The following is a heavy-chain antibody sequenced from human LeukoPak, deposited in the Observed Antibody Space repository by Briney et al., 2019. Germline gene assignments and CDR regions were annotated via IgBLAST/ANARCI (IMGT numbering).Heavy chain of an antibody. CDR1: GYTFTGYY. J-gene: IGHJ4*02. CDR3: AREESIGSYQFLHDY. CDR2: INPNSGGT. Sequence: EASVKVSCKASGYTFTGYYVHWVRQSPGQGLEWMGWINPNSGGTNYAQKFQGRVTMTTDTSTSTAYMELRSLTSDDTAVYYCAREESIGSYQFLHDYWGQGTLVTVSS. V-gene: IGHV1-2*02. D-gene: IGHD1-26*01.